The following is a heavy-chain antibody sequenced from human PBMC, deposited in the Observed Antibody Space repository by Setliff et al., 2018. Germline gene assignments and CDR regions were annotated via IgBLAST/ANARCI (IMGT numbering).Heavy chain of an antibody. CDR2: IYNSGST. CDR1: ADSISSSYDY. CDR3: ARLGYRGDLDY. V-gene: IGHV4-39*01. D-gene: IGHD5-12*01. Sequence: ETLSLTCNVSADSISSSYDYWAWIRQPPGKGLEWIGSIYNSGSTYYNPSLKSRVSISVDTSKNQFSLKLSSVTAADTAVYYCARLGYRGDLDYWGQGTLVTVSS. J-gene: IGHJ4*02.